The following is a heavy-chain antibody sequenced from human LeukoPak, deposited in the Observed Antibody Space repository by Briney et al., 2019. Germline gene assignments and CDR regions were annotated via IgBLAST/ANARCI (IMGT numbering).Heavy chain of an antibody. CDR3: ARADSGSYYTGLFDY. CDR2: ISGSGGST. J-gene: IGHJ4*02. D-gene: IGHD1-26*01. Sequence: AGASLRLSCAASGFTFSSYAMSWVRQAPGKGLEWVSAISGSGGSTYYADSVKGRFTISRDNSKNTLYLQMNSLRAEDTAVYYCARADSGSYYTGLFDYWGQGTLVTASS. V-gene: IGHV3-23*01. CDR1: GFTFSSYA.